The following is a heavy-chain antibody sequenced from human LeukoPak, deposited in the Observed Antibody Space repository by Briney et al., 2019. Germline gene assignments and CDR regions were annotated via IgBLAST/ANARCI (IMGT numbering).Heavy chain of an antibody. CDR3: VTGSGSYPDAFDI. V-gene: IGHV1-46*01. Sequence: ASVKVSCKASGYTFTSYYMHWVRQAPGQGLEWMGIINPSGGSTSYAQKFQGRVTMTEDTSRDTAYMELSRLRSEDTAVYYCVTGSGSYPDAFDIWGQGTMVTVSS. CDR1: GYTFTSYY. D-gene: IGHD1-26*01. J-gene: IGHJ3*02. CDR2: INPSGGST.